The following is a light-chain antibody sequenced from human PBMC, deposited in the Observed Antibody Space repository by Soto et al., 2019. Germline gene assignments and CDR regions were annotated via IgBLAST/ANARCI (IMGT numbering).Light chain of an antibody. CDR3: KQYNNGRGT. CDR2: GAS. Sequence: EIVMTQSPATLSVSPGERATLSCRASQSVSSNLAWYQQKPGQAPRLLIYGASTRATGIPARFSGSGSGTDFTLTISSLQSKDFAFYYGKQYNNGRGTFGKGTKVDIK. V-gene: IGKV3-15*01. CDR1: QSVSSN. J-gene: IGKJ1*01.